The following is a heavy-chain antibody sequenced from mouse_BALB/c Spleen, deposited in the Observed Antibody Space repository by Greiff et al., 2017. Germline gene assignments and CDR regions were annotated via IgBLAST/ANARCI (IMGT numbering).Heavy chain of an antibody. D-gene: IGHD2-2*01. CDR1: GYSITSGYY. CDR2: ISYDGSN. J-gene: IGHJ2*01. V-gene: IGHV3-6*02. CDR3: ARVYYGSLYYFDY. Sequence: VQLKESGPGLVKPSQSLSLTCSVTGYSITSGYYWNWIRQFPGNKLEWMGYISYDGSNNYNPSLKNRISITRDTSKNQFFLKLNSVTTEDTATYYCARVYYGSLYYFDYWGQGTTLTVSS.